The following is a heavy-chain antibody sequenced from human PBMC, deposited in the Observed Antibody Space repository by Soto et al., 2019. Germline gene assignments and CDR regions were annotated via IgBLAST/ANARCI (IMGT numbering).Heavy chain of an antibody. V-gene: IGHV4-59*01. J-gene: IGHJ4*02. CDR1: VVSITCYF. CDR3: ARDRRDGYQRYFEF. CDR2: ISFSGAT. D-gene: IGHD2-2*01. Sequence: SETLCLNCTFSVVSITCYFWSWIGQTPGKGLDWIGSISFSGATYSNPSLKGRAALSVDTSENHLSLTLNSVTSADTAVYFCARDRRDGYQRYFEFWGQGNKVTVSS.